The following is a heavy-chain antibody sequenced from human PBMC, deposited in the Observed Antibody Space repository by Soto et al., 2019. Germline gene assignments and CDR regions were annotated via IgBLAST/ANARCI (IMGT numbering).Heavy chain of an antibody. Sequence: ETLSLSCAVSGVTFSSHAMSWVRQAPGKGLECVSSITGSGDSTYYADSVKGRFTISRDKSKSTLYLQMNSLRAEDTAVYYCAKDLQFSGWLSAQTFDYWGQGTHVTVSS. CDR1: GVTFSSHA. V-gene: IGHV3-23*01. D-gene: IGHD6-19*01. CDR3: AKDLQFSGWLSAQTFDY. J-gene: IGHJ4*02. CDR2: ITGSGDST.